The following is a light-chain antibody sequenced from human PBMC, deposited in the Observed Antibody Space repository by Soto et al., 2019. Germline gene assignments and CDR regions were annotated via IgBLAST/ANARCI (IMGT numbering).Light chain of an antibody. J-gene: IGLJ1*01. V-gene: IGLV2-23*02. CDR3: CSYAGSRDYV. Sequence: QSVLTQPASVSGSPGQSITISCTGTSSDVGSYNLVSWYQQHPGKAPKLMIYEVSKRPSGVSNRFSGSKSGNTASLTISGLQAEDEADYYCCSYAGSRDYVFGTGTKVTV. CDR1: SSDVGSYNL. CDR2: EVS.